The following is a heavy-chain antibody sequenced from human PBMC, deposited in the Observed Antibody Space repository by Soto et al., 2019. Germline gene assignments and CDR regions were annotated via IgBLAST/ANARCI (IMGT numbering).Heavy chain of an antibody. J-gene: IGHJ4*02. V-gene: IGHV3-23*01. CDR3: AKALHYGSGTYSDISLDY. Sequence: EVQLFESGGGLVQPGGALRLSCGGSGFTFNSYAMTWVRQAPGTGLEWVSAINGSGGTTYYANSVKGRCTISRDQSKDTLYRQMISLRAEDTAIYYCAKALHYGSGTYSDISLDYWGQGTLVTVAS. CDR1: GFTFNSYA. D-gene: IGHD3-10*01. CDR2: INGSGGTT.